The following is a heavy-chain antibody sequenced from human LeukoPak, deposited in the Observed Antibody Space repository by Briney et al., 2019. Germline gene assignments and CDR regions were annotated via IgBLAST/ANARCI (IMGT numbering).Heavy chain of an antibody. D-gene: IGHD3-16*01. CDR1: GFTFSSYA. V-gene: IGHV3-23*01. J-gene: IGHJ4*02. CDR3: AKDKRGSSPSVAFDY. Sequence: GGSLRFSCAASGFTFSSYAMSWVRQAPGKGLKGVSAISGSGGSTYYADSVKGRFTISGDNSKNTLYLQMNSLRAEDTAVYYCAKDKRGSSPSVAFDYWGQGTLVTVSS. CDR2: ISGSGGST.